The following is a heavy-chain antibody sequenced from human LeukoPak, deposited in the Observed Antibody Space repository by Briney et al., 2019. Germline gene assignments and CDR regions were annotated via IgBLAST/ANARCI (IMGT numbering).Heavy chain of an antibody. D-gene: IGHD6-19*01. Sequence: SETLSLTCTVSDDSISSYYWSWIRQPPGKGLEWIGYIYYSGSTNYNPSLKSRLTISLDTSKNQFSLKLSSVTAADTAVYYCARPYRSGRYGVFEIWGQGTMVTVSS. CDR1: DDSISSYY. CDR2: IYYSGST. V-gene: IGHV4-59*08. J-gene: IGHJ3*02. CDR3: ARPYRSGRYGVFEI.